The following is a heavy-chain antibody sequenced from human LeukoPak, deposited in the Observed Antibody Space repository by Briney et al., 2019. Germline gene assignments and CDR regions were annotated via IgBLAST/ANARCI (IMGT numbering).Heavy chain of an antibody. Sequence: SETLSLTCTVSGASISSLYWNWIRQPPGKGLEWIGYISHSGSSTYNPSLNSRVTISIDTSKNQFSLKLSPVTAADTAEYYCARGGGCRSTSCDFDHWGQGTLVTVSS. D-gene: IGHD2-2*01. V-gene: IGHV4-59*11. CDR3: ARGGGCRSTSCDFDH. CDR2: ISHSGSS. CDR1: GASISSLY. J-gene: IGHJ4*02.